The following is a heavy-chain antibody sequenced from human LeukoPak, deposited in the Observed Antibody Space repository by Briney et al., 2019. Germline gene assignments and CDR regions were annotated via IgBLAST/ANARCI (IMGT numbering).Heavy chain of an antibody. CDR1: GGTFSIYT. CDR2: IIPIFGTA. CDR3: ARDQGRGYSYGYDY. Sequence: SVRVTCTSSGGTFSIYTISWVRQAPGQGLEWMGGIIPIFGTANYAQKFQGRVTITADESTSTAYMELSSLRSEDTAVYYCARDQGRGYSYGYDYWGQGTLVTVSS. D-gene: IGHD5-18*01. J-gene: IGHJ4*02. V-gene: IGHV1-69*13.